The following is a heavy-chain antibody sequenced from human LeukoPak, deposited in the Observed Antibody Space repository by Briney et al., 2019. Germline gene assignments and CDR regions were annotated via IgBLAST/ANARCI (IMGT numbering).Heavy chain of an antibody. CDR1: GGSISTSRYQ. CDR3: ARDRWNDVPFDY. J-gene: IGHJ4*02. D-gene: IGHD1-1*01. V-gene: IGHV4-39*07. CDR2: IFYRGST. Sequence: SETLSLTCNVSGGSISTSRYQWGWIRQPPGKGLEWIGNIFYRGSTYYNPSHRSRVTISVDTSKNQFSLKLTSVTAADTAVYYCARDRWNDVPFDYWGQGTLVTVSS.